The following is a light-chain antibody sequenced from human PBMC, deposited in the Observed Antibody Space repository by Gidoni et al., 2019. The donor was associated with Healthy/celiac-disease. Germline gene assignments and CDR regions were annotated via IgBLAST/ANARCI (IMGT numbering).Light chain of an antibody. J-gene: IGLJ2*01. CDR1: SSNIGAGYD. V-gene: IGLV1-40*01. CDR2: GNI. Sequence: QAVLTEPPSVSGDPGQRVPISCTGSSSNIGAGYDVHWYQQLPGAAPKLLIYGNITRPSGVPDRFSGAKSGTSASLAITGLQAEDEADYYCQSYDSSLSSHVVFGGGTKLTVL. CDR3: QSYDSSLSSHVV.